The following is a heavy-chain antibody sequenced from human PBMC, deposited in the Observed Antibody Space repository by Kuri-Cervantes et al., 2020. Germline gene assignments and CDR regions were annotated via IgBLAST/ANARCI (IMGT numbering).Heavy chain of an antibody. Sequence: SETLCLTFIVSGEPTRNYYWSWIRQAPGKGLEWIGYMQSSGNTNYHPSLKSRVTISVATSKIQLSLKLSSVTAADTAVYYCARDEGSYSSSSGEHYYGMDVWGQGTTVTVSS. CDR3: ARDEGSYSSSSGEHYYGMDV. J-gene: IGHJ6*02. CDR1: GEPTRNYY. V-gene: IGHV4-59*01. CDR2: MQSSGNT. D-gene: IGHD6-6*01.